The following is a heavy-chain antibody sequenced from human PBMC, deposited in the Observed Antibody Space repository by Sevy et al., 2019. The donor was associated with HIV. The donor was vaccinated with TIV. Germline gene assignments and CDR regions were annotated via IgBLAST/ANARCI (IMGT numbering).Heavy chain of an antibody. V-gene: IGHV4-39*01. CDR1: GGSISSSSYY. J-gene: IGHJ4*02. CDR3: ASSTLYGFYYFDY. Sequence: SETLSLTCTVSGGSISSSSYYWGWIRQPPGKGLEWIGSIYYSGSTYYNPSLKSRVTISVDTSKTQFSLKLSSVTAADTAVYYCASSTLYGFYYFDYWGQGTLVTVSS. D-gene: IGHD3-10*01. CDR2: IYYSGST.